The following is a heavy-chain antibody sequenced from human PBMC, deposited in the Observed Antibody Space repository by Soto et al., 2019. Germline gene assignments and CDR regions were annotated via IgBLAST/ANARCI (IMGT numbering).Heavy chain of an antibody. J-gene: IGHJ6*02. V-gene: IGHV1-8*02. CDR3: ARERARYGMDV. CDR2: MNRNSGNT. Sequence: SVNVSCKASGYTFTSHYMHWGRQAPGQGLEWMGWMNRNSGNTGYAQKFQGRVTMTWNTSISTAYMELSSLRSEDTAVYYCARERARYGMDVWGQGTTVTVSS. CDR1: GYTFTSHY.